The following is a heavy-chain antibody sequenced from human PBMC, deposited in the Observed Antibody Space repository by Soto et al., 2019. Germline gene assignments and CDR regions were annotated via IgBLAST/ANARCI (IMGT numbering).Heavy chain of an antibody. CDR2: INPTGGRA. V-gene: IGHV1-46*01. D-gene: IGHD6-6*01. CDR3: ARDRADSSSSFFDY. CDR1: GYHFTRYY. J-gene: IGHJ4*02. Sequence: ASVKVSCKTSGYHFTRYYIHWVRQAPGKGLEWMGIINPTGGRATYAQKFQGRVSMTRDTSTSTAYMELTRLRSDDTAVYYCARDRADSSSSFFDYWGQGTLVAVSS.